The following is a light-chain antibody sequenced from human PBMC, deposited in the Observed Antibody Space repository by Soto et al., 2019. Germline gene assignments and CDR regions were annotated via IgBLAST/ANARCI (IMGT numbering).Light chain of an antibody. CDR1: QIIGSW. V-gene: IGKV1-12*02. J-gene: IGKJ3*01. CDR3: QQANSFPFT. CDR2: AAS. Sequence: DIQMTQSPSSVSASIGDRVTITCRASQIIGSWLAWYQQKPGKAPTLLIYAASSLQSGVPSRFSGSGSGTDFTLPITSLQAEDSATYCCQQANSFPFTFGPGTKVDIK.